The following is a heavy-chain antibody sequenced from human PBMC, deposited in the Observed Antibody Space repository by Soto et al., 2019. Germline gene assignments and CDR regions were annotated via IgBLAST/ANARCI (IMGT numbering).Heavy chain of an antibody. J-gene: IGHJ2*01. V-gene: IGHV3-30*18. CDR3: AKPFQEIGYHYGIWDFDL. CDR2: ISHDGSTR. Sequence: QVQLVESGGGVVQPGRSLRLSCVASGFTFSSYGMHWVRQAPDKGLEWVAVISHDGSTRYYADSVKGRFTISRDNSKNTVYLQMNSLRVEDTAVYYCAKPFQEIGYHYGIWDFDLWRRGTLVTVSS. D-gene: IGHD4-17*01. CDR1: GFTFSSYG.